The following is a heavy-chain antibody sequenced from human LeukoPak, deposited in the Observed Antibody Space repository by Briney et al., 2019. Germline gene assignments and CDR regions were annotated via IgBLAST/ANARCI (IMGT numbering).Heavy chain of an antibody. CDR1: GFTFSSYA. V-gene: IGHV3-23*01. D-gene: IGHD4-23*01. Sequence: GGSLRLSCAASGFTFSSYAMSWVRQAPGKGLEWVSAISGSGGSTYYADSVKGRFTISRDNSKNTLYLQMNSLRAEDTAVYYCARADDYGGNLDYWGQGTLVTVSS. J-gene: IGHJ4*02. CDR2: ISGSGGST. CDR3: ARADDYGGNLDY.